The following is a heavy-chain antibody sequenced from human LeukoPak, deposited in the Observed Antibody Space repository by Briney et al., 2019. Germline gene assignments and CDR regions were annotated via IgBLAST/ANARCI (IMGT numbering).Heavy chain of an antibody. CDR1: GGTFSSYA. Sequence: GSSVKVSCKASGGTFSSYAISWVRQAPGQGLEWMGGIIPIFGTANYAQKFQGRVTITADESTRTAYMELSSLRSEDTAVYYCAIRGCYGSGSYYPPHFDYWGQGTLVTVSS. CDR2: IIPIFGTA. D-gene: IGHD3-10*01. CDR3: AIRGCYGSGSYYPPHFDY. V-gene: IGHV1-69*01. J-gene: IGHJ4*02.